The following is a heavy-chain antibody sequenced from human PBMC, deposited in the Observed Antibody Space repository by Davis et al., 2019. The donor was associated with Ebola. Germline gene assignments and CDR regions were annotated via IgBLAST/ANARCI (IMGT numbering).Heavy chain of an antibody. CDR3: ARTLAYYDFWSGYYYRGYYLDY. J-gene: IGHJ4*02. V-gene: IGHV2-70*01. CDR1: GFSLSTSGMC. Sequence: SGPTLVKPTQTLTLTCTFSGFSLSTSGMCVSWIRQPPGKALEWLALIDWDDDKYYSTSLKTRFTISKDTSKNQVVLTMTNMDPVDTATYYCARTLAYYDFWSGYYYRGYYLDYWGQGTLVTVSS. D-gene: IGHD3-3*01. CDR2: IDWDDDK.